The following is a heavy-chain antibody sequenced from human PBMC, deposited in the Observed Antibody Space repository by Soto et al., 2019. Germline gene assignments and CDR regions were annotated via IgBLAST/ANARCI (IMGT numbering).Heavy chain of an antibody. CDR1: GCSVSNDNFY. CDR2: VHSSGIT. D-gene: IGHD3-22*01. Sequence: XETLFLTCPVSGCSVSNDNFYWSWVRQPPGKGLEWIGYVHSSGITKYNPSLKRRVTISVDTSSNQFSLRLSSVTAADTAVYYCARALTMRQLPSHFDYWHQGHLVTVSS. CDR3: ARALTMRQLPSHFDY. J-gene: IGHJ4*02. V-gene: IGHV4-61*01.